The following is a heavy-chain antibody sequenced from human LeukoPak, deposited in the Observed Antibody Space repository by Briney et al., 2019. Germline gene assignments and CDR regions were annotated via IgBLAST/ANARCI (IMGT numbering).Heavy chain of an antibody. D-gene: IGHD3-10*01. CDR3: ARAVGHGSGSPRLDV. CDR2: IISSSNII. Sequence: GGSLRLSCAVSGFTFSTHGMNWVRQAPGKGLEWVSYIISSSNIIYYADSVKGRFTISRDNAKNSLYLQMNSLRAEDTAVYYCARAVGHGSGSPRLDVWGKGTTVTVSS. CDR1: GFTFSTHG. J-gene: IGHJ6*04. V-gene: IGHV3-48*01.